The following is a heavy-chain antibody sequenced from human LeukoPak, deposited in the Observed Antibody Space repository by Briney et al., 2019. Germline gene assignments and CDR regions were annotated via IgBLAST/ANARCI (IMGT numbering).Heavy chain of an antibody. Sequence: SETLSLTCTVSGGSISSYYWSWIRRPAGKGLEWIGRVYTSGSTNYNPSLKSRVTMSVDTSKNQFSLKVSSVTAADTAVYYCAREGYYFYYMDVWGKGTTVTVSS. V-gene: IGHV4-4*07. J-gene: IGHJ6*03. CDR1: GGSISSYY. CDR2: VYTSGST. CDR3: AREGYYFYYMDV.